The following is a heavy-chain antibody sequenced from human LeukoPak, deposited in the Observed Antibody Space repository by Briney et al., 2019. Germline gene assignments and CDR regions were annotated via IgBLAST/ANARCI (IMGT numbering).Heavy chain of an antibody. V-gene: IGHV3-66*02. Sequence: GGSLRLSCAASGFTVSSNYTNWVRQAPGKGLGWVSVIDSGGRTFYADSVKGRFTISRDNSKNTLYLQMNSLRAEDTAVYYCARGHYYDSSGLDYWGQGTLVTVSS. CDR3: ARGHYYDSSGLDY. CDR1: GFTVSSNY. CDR2: IDSGGRT. D-gene: IGHD3-22*01. J-gene: IGHJ4*02.